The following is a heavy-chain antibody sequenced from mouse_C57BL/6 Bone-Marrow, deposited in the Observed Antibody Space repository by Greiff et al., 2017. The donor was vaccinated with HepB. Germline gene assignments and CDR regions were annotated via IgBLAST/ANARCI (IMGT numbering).Heavy chain of an antibody. D-gene: IGHD2-3*01. CDR1: EYEFPSHD. CDR2: INSDGGST. V-gene: IGHV5-2*01. J-gene: IGHJ4*01. Sequence: EVKLMESGGGLVQPGESLKLSCESNEYEFPSHDMSWVRKTPEKRLELVAAINSDGGSTYYPDTMERRFIISRDNTKKTLYLQRSSLRSEDTALYYCARGGLLRDYYAMDYWGQGTSVTVSS. CDR3: ARGGLLRDYYAMDY.